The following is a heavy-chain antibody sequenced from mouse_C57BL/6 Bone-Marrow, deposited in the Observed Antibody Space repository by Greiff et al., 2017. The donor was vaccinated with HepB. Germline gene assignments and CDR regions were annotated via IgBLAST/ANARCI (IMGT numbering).Heavy chain of an antibody. CDR2: IYPGDGDT. CDR1: GYAFSSSW. CDR3: ARSTVVATHWYFDV. D-gene: IGHD1-1*01. J-gene: IGHJ1*03. V-gene: IGHV1-82*01. Sequence: VKLQQSGPELVKPGASVKISCKASGYAFSSSWMNWVKQRPGKGLEWIGRIYPGDGDTNYNGKFKGKATLTADKSSSTAYMQLSSLTSEDSAVYFCARSTVVATHWYFDVWGTGTTVTVSS.